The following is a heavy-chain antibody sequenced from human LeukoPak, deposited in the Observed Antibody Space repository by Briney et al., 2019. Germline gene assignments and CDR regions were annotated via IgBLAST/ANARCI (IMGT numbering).Heavy chain of an antibody. V-gene: IGHV4-38-2*02. CDR2: IYHSGST. CDR1: GYSISSGYY. D-gene: IGHD2-15*01. CDR3: ARQSPLGYCSGGSCYHAGGNFDY. J-gene: IGHJ4*02. Sequence: SETLSLTCTVSGYSISSGYYWGWIRQPPGKGLEWIGSIYHSGSTYYNPSLKSRVTISVDTSKNQFSLKLSSVTAADTAVYYCARQSPLGYCSGGSCYHAGGNFDYWGQGTLVTVSS.